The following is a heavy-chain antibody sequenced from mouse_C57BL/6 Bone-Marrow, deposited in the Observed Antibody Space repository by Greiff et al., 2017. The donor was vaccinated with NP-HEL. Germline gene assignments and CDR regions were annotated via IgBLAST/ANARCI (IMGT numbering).Heavy chain of an antibody. Sequence: VQLQQSGAELARPGASVKLSCKASGYTFTSYGISWVKQRTGQGLEWIGEIYPRSGNTYYNEKFKGKATLTANKSSSTAYMELRSLTSEDSAVYFCARSGYYGSSWFAYWGQGTLVTVSA. D-gene: IGHD1-1*01. CDR1: GYTFTSYG. J-gene: IGHJ3*01. CDR2: IYPRSGNT. V-gene: IGHV1-81*01. CDR3: ARSGYYGSSWFAY.